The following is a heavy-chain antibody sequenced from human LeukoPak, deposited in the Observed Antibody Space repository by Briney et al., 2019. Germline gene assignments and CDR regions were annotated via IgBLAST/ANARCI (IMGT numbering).Heavy chain of an antibody. J-gene: IGHJ3*01. V-gene: IGHV3-53*01. CDR3: VKRLTLGDLSIKGAFAL. D-gene: IGHD3-16*02. CDR1: GFTFGDYV. CDR2: IYNDGGT. Sequence: PGGSLRLSCTASGFTFGDYVMSWVRQAPGKGLEWVALIYNDGGTHYTDSVKGRFTISRDTSRNTLFLQMNSLRVEDSAMYYCVKRLTLGDLSIKGAFALWGQGTMVTVAS.